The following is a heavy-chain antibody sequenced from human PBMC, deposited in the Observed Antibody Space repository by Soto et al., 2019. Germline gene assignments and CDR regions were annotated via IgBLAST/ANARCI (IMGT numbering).Heavy chain of an antibody. Sequence: QVQLVESGGGVVQPGRSLRLSCAASGFTFSTYGMHWVRQAPGKGLEWVAVISYDGSYKYYADSVKGRLIISRDNYKNTLYLQMNSLRAEDTAVYYCAKGQHCRSTSCYFYYYGVDVWGQGTTVAVSS. J-gene: IGHJ6*02. CDR2: ISYDGSYK. V-gene: IGHV3-30*18. D-gene: IGHD2-2*01. CDR3: AKGQHCRSTSCYFYYYGVDV. CDR1: GFTFSTYG.